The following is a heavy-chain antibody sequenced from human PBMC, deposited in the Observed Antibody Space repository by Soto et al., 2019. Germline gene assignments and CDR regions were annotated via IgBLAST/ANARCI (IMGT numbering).Heavy chain of an antibody. CDR3: ARRRYDFWSGYSTYGMDV. V-gene: IGHV5-10-1*03. J-gene: IGHJ6*02. CDR2: IDPSDSYT. CDR1: GYSFTSYW. Sequence: EVQLVQSGAEVKKPGESLRISCKGSGYSFTSYWISWVRQMPGKGLEWMGRIDPSDSYTNYSPSFQGHVTISADKSISTAYLQWSSLKASDTAMYYCARRRYDFWSGYSTYGMDVWGQGTTVTVSS. D-gene: IGHD3-3*01.